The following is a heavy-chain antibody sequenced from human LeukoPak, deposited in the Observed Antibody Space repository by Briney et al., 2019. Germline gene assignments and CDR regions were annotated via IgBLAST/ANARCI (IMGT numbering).Heavy chain of an antibody. CDR3: AREYRLAPYYYYGMDV. J-gene: IGHJ6*02. CDR1: GYTFTSYD. Sequence: ASVKVSCKASGYTFTSYDINWVRQATGQGLEWMGWMNPNSGNTGYAQKFQGRVTMTRNTSISTAYMELSSLRSEDTAVYYCAREYRLAPYYYYGMDVWGQGTLVTVSS. D-gene: IGHD5-18*01. V-gene: IGHV1-8*01. CDR2: MNPNSGNT.